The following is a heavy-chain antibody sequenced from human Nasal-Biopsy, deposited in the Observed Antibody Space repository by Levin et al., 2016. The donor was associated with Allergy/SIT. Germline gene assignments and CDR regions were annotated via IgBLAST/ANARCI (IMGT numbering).Heavy chain of an antibody. CDR2: INNYNGDR. J-gene: IGHJ5*02. CDR3: ARVAVRTSRFRKWFDP. Sequence: ASVKVSCKPSGYSFSNLGIAWVRQAPGQGLEWMGWINNYNGDRKYAQKFQGRVTMTTDTSTRTVYLELRSLRSDDTAVYFCARVAVRTSRFRKWFDPWGQGTLVTVSS. D-gene: IGHD2-15*01. V-gene: IGHV1-18*01. CDR1: GYSFSNLG.